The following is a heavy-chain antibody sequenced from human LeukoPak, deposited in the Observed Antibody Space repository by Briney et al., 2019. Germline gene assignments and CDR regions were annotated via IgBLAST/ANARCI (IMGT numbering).Heavy chain of an antibody. CDR2: IIPILGIA. D-gene: IGHD3-10*01. V-gene: IGHV1-69*04. Sequence: GASVKVSCKASGGTFSSYAISWVRQAPGQGLEWMGRIIPILGIANYAQKFQGRVTITADKSTSTAYMELSSLRSEDTAVYYCATHSMVRVKIAPYGMDVWGQGTTVTVSS. CDR1: GGTFSSYA. CDR3: ATHSMVRVKIAPYGMDV. J-gene: IGHJ6*02.